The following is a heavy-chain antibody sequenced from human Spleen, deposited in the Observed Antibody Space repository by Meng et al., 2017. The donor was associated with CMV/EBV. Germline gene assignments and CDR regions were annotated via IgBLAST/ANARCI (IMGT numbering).Heavy chain of an antibody. J-gene: IGHJ5*02. CDR3: ARGPTARRKAWFDP. CDR1: GGSFSGYY. Sequence: QVHLQQWGAGLLKPSETLSLTCAVYGGSFSGYYWSWIRQPPGKGLEWIGEINHSGSTNYNPSLKSRVTISVDTSKNQFSLKLSSVTAADTAVYYCARGPTARRKAWFDPWGQGTLVTVSS. V-gene: IGHV4-34*01. D-gene: IGHD6-25*01. CDR2: INHSGST.